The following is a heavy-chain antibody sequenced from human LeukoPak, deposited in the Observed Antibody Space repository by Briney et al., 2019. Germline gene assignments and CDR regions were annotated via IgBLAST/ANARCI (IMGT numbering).Heavy chain of an antibody. V-gene: IGHV4-31*03. CDR3: ARKYSSSPLGFDP. J-gene: IGHJ5*02. CDR1: GGSISSGGYY. CDR2: IYYSGST. D-gene: IGHD6-6*01. Sequence: SETLSLTCTVSGGSISSGGYYWSWIRQHPGTGLEWIGYIYYSGSTYYNPSLKSRVTISVDTSKNQFSLKLSSVTAADTAVYYCARKYSSSPLGFDPWGQGTLVTVSS.